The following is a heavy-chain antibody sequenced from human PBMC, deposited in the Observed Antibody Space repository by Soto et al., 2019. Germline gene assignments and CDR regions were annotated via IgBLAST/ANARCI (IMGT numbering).Heavy chain of an antibody. J-gene: IGHJ4*02. CDR2: ISSSSSYT. V-gene: IGHV3-11*05. CDR1: GFTFSDYY. Sequence: QVQLVESGGGLVKPGGSLRLSCAASGFTFSDYYMSWIRQAPGKGLEWVSYISSSSSYTNYADSVKGRFTISRDNAKNSLYLQMNSLRAEDTALCYCARDHHRYSGYDYVDYWGQGTLVTVSS. CDR3: ARDHHRYSGYDYVDY. D-gene: IGHD5-12*01.